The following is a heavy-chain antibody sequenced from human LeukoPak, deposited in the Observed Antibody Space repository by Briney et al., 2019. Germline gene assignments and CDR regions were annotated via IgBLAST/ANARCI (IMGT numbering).Heavy chain of an antibody. CDR2: IYYSGST. CDR3: ARHKRGYNYGSDYFDS. CDR1: GGSISSHY. D-gene: IGHD5-24*01. J-gene: IGHJ4*02. Sequence: SETLSLTCTVSGGSISSHYWSWIRQPPGKGLEWIGYIYYSGSTNYNPSLRSRVTISVDTSKNQFSLKLSSVTAADTAVYYCARHKRGYNYGSDYFDSWGQGALVTVSS. V-gene: IGHV4-59*08.